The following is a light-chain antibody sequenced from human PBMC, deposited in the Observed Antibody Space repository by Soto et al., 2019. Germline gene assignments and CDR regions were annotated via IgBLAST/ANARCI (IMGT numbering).Light chain of an antibody. CDR2: GAS. CDR3: QQYNSYSWT. Sequence: EIVMTQSRAALSVSPGERVTLSCRASQNINNNLAWYQQKPGQAPRLLIYGASTRATGTPTRFSGSGSGTEFALTISSLQPDDFATYYCQQYNSYSWTFGQGTKVDI. V-gene: IGKV3-15*01. CDR1: QNINNN. J-gene: IGKJ1*01.